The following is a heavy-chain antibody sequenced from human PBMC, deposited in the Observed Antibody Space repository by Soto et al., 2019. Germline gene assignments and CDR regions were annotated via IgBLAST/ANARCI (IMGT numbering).Heavy chain of an antibody. D-gene: IGHD2-2*01. CDR3: GRGDVVLVPASEGNWFDP. Sequence: QVQLVQSGAEVKMPGTSVKVSCKTSGYSFTTYHIHWVRQAPGQGLERLGFINPDGGATNYAQKFQGILRLTMDTPTSEVSMDLSSLVHDDTAVYYCGRGDVVLVPASEGNWFDPWGQGTLVTVS. CDR1: GYSFTTYH. CDR2: INPDGGAT. V-gene: IGHV1-46*01. J-gene: IGHJ5*02.